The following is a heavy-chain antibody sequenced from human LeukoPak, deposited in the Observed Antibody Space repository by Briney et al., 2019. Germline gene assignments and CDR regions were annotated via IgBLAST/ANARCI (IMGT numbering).Heavy chain of an antibody. Sequence: GGPLRLSCTASGFNFGIYGMHWVRQAPGKGLEWVAVMWDDGTNEYYVESVKGRFTISRDNGKRTLYLQMNSLRVEDTAVYYCARDKAVTTEVTQYFQHWGQGTLVTVSS. D-gene: IGHD4-11*01. CDR2: MWDDGTNE. J-gene: IGHJ1*01. V-gene: IGHV3-33*01. CDR3: ARDKAVTTEVTQYFQH. CDR1: GFNFGIYG.